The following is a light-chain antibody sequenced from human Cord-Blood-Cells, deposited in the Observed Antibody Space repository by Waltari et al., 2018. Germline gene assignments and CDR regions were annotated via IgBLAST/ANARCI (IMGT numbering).Light chain of an antibody. Sequence: QSALTQPPSASGSPGQSVTISCTGTSSDVGGYNYVSWYQQHPGKAPKLLIYEVSKRPSGAPDRFSGSKSGNTASLTVSGLQAEDEADYYCSSYAGSNLVVFGGGTKLTVL. CDR2: EVS. CDR3: SSYAGSNLVV. CDR1: SSDVGGYNY. J-gene: IGLJ2*01. V-gene: IGLV2-8*01.